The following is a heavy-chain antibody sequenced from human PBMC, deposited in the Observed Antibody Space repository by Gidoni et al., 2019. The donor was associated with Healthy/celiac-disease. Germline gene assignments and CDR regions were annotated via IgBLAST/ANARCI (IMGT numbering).Heavy chain of an antibody. Sequence: EVQLLESGGGLVQPGGSLRRACAASGFTFSSYAMSWVRQAPGKGLEWVSAISGSGGSTYYADSVKGRFTISRDNSKNTLYLQMNSLRAEDTAVYYCAKELVACSSTSCSPITIFGVLHRGAFDYWGQGTLVTVSS. D-gene: IGHD2-2*01. CDR3: AKELVACSSTSCSPITIFGVLHRGAFDY. CDR2: ISGSGGST. CDR1: GFTFSSYA. V-gene: IGHV3-23*01. J-gene: IGHJ4*02.